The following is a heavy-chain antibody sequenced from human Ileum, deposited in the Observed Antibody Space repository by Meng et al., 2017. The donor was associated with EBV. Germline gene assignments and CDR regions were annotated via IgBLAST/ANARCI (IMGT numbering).Heavy chain of an antibody. CDR1: GGSFRGYY. J-gene: IGHJ4*02. Sequence: QVKLHQWGSGLLKPSEALSLTCAVYGGSFRGYYWSWIRQPPGKGLEWIGEINHSGSTNYNPSLKSRVTISVDTSKNQFSLKLSSVTAADTAVYYCARGNKVSDRGFDYWGQGTLVTVSS. CDR3: ARGNKVSDRGFDY. CDR2: INHSGST. D-gene: IGHD3-10*01. V-gene: IGHV4-34*01.